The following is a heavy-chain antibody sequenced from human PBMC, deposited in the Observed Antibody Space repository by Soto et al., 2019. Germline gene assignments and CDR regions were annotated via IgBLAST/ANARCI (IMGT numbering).Heavy chain of an antibody. CDR1: GYTFTGYY. CDR2: INPNSGGT. D-gene: IGHD3-10*01. Sequence: QVQLVQSGAEVKKPGASVKVSCKASGYTFTGYYMHWVRQAPGQGLEWMGWINPNSGGTNYAQKFQGWGTMTRDTSISTAYMELSRLRSDDTAVYYCARGDYYGSVTWYYYYGMDVWGQGTTVTVSS. CDR3: ARGDYYGSVTWYYYYGMDV. J-gene: IGHJ6*02. V-gene: IGHV1-2*04.